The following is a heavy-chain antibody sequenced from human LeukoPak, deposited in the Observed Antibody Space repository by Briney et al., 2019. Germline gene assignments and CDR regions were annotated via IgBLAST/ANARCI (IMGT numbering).Heavy chain of an antibody. CDR2: ISSSGDLT. CDR1: GFSFSGYE. D-gene: IGHD1-26*01. J-gene: IGHJ4*02. CDR3: ARGSGSYYYYFDY. V-gene: IGHV3-48*03. Sequence: GGSLRLSCAASGFSFSGYEMNWVRQAPGKGLEWISYISSSGDLTYYADSVKGRFTISRDNAKNSLYLQMNSLRAEDTALYYCARGSGSYYYYFDYWGQGTLVTVSS.